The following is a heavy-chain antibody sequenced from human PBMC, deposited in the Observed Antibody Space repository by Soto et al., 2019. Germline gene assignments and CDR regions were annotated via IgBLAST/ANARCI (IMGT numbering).Heavy chain of an antibody. D-gene: IGHD2-21*02. V-gene: IGHV3-7*04. CDR1: GFIFTRYW. J-gene: IGHJ5*02. CDR2: IKQDGSEK. Sequence: EVQLVESGGGLVQPGGSLRLSCAASGFIFTRYWMTWVRQAPGKALERVANIKQDGSEKYYVDSLKGRFAISRDNAQNSVYLQMHSLRAEDTAVYYCARDLVTCGGDCSLDTWGQGTLVTVSS. CDR3: ARDLVTCGGDCSLDT.